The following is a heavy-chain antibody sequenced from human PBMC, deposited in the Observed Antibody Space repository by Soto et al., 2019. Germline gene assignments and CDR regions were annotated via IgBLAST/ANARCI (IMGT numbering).Heavy chain of an antibody. J-gene: IGHJ4*02. Sequence: QITLKESGPPLVKPTQTLTLTCTFSGFSLDTSGVGVGWIRQPPGKALEWVAVIYWDDYKHFSPSLESRLTITKETSKNLVVLTMTDMDPVDTATYYCAHKVSGLYPLDYWGQGTLVTVSS. V-gene: IGHV2-5*02. CDR3: AHKVSGLYPLDY. CDR1: GFSLDTSGVG. D-gene: IGHD1-26*01. CDR2: IYWDDYK.